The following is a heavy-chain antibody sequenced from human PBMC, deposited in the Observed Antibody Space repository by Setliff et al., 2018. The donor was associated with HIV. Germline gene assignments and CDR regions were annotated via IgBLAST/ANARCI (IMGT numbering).Heavy chain of an antibody. D-gene: IGHD2-8*02. CDR3: ARVSSTYWYSIFRNYYYHMDV. J-gene: IGHJ6*03. Sequence: PSETLSLTCAVYGGSFSDYYRSWIRQPPGKGLEWIGEINHSGRTIQSPSLGSRVTISIDTSKNQFSLKLSSVTAADTAVYYCARVSSTYWYSIFRNYYYHMDVRGKGTTVTVSS. CDR1: GGSFSDYY. CDR2: INHSGRT. V-gene: IGHV4-34*01.